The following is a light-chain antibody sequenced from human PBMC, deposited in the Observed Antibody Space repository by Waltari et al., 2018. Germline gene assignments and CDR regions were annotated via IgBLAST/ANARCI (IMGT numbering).Light chain of an antibody. CDR2: EVN. CDR1: SSDVGGYNY. Sequence: QSALTQPPSASGSPGQSVAISCTGTSSDVGGYNYVSWYQQHPGKAPKLMIYEVNKLPSGVPDRFSGSKSGNTASLTVSGLQAEDEADYYCSSYAGSDIWVFGGGTRLTVL. V-gene: IGLV2-8*01. CDR3: SSYAGSDIWV. J-gene: IGLJ3*02.